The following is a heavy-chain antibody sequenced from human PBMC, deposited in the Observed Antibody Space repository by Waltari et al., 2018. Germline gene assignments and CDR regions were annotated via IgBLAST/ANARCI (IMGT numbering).Heavy chain of an antibody. J-gene: IGHJ6*02. CDR3: ALDTGALWMDV. V-gene: IGHV1-46*01. D-gene: IGHD2-21*01. CDR1: EYTFPSSY. CDR2: INPSGGST. Sequence: QVQLVQSGAEVKKPGASVKISCQTSEYTFPSSYIHWVRQAPGQGLEWMGIINPSGGSTIYAQKFQGRVTMTRDTSTSTVYMELSSLRSDDTAVYYCALDTGALWMDVWGQGTTVTVSS.